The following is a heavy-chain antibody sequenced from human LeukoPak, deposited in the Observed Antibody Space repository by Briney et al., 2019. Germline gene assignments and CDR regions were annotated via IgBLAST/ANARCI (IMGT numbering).Heavy chain of an antibody. Sequence: GGSLRLSCAASGFSFSSYWMHWVRQAPGKGLVSVARISPDGSSALSADSVRGRFTISRDNADNTLYLQLNSLRAEDTAVYYCARVSFCPRCHFDYWGQGTLVTVSS. D-gene: IGHD2/OR15-2a*01. J-gene: IGHJ4*02. V-gene: IGHV3-74*03. CDR1: GFSFSSYW. CDR2: ISPDGSSA. CDR3: ARVSFCPRCHFDY.